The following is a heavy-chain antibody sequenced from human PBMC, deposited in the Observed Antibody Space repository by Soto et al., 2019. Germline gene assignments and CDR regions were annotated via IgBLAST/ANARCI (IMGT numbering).Heavy chain of an antibody. CDR2: IYYSGST. V-gene: IGHV4-59*08. J-gene: IGHJ4*02. CDR3: ASCHEIFGVVPRFDY. D-gene: IGHD3-3*01. Sequence: QVQLQESGPGLVKPSETLSLTCTVSGGSISSYYWSWIRQPPGKGLEWIGYIYYSGSTNYNPSLKSRVTISVDTSKNQFSLKLSSVTAADTAVYYCASCHEIFGVVPRFDYWGQGTLVTVSS. CDR1: GGSISSYY.